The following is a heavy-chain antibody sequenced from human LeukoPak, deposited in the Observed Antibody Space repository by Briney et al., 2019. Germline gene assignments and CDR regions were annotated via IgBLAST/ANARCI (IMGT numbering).Heavy chain of an antibody. D-gene: IGHD1-1*01. J-gene: IGHJ6*03. CDR3: ANNIRNAHYSMDA. CDR1: GGSFDSKY. CDR2: IYTSGST. Sequence: SETLSLTCSVSGGSFDSKYWSWIRQPPGKGLEWIGYIYTSGSTNFNPSLRSRVAMSIDTSKNQFSLKVYSVTAADTAVYYCANNIRNAHYSMDAWAKGPRSSSP. V-gene: IGHV4-4*09.